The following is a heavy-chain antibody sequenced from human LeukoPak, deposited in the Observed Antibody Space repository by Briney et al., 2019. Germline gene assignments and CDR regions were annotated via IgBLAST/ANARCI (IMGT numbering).Heavy chain of an antibody. CDR2: ISSSSSYI. CDR3: ARGYGAYFDWLLYSFDY. J-gene: IGHJ4*02. Sequence: GGSLRLSCAASGFTFSSYSMTWVRQAPGKGLEWVSSISSSSSYIYYADSVKGRFTISRDNAKNSLYLQMNSLRAEDTAVYYCARGYGAYFDWLLYSFDYWGQGTLVTVSS. CDR1: GFTFSSYS. D-gene: IGHD3-9*01. V-gene: IGHV3-21*01.